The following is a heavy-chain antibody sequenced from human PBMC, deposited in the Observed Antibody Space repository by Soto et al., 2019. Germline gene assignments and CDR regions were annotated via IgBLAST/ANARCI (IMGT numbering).Heavy chain of an antibody. D-gene: IGHD2-21*02. CDR1: GFTFSNYW. J-gene: IGHJ2*01. CDR3: ARIVCGGNCYSRSWYFDI. CDR2: IRQDGGDK. V-gene: IGHV3-7*03. Sequence: EVQLVESGGGLVQPGGSLRLSCVASGFTFSNYWMGWVRQAPGKGLEWVANIRQDGGDKRDLDSVKGRFTISRDNAQNSLYVQMNSLRAEDTAVYYCARIVCGGNCYSRSWYFDIWGRGTLGTVSS.